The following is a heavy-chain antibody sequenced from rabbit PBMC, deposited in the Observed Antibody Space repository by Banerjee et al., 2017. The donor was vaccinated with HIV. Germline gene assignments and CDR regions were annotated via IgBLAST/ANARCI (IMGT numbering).Heavy chain of an antibody. V-gene: IGHV1S7*01. CDR3: ARDLSYTDYGDSYYFDL. Sequence: QLKESGGGLVQPGGSLTLSCKASGFDFSSYYMSWVRQAPGKGLEWIGYNDPVFSSAYYASWVNGRFTISSHNAQNTLYLQLKSLTASDTATYFCARDLSYTDYGDSYYFDLWGPGTLVTVS. J-gene: IGHJ4*01. CDR1: GFDFSSYY. CDR2: NDPVFSSA. D-gene: IGHD2-1*01.